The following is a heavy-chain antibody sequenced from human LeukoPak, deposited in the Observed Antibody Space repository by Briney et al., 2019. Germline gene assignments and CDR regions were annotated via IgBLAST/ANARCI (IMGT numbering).Heavy chain of an antibody. CDR3: ARVNYYDSSGYYYLYFDY. Sequence: PSETLSLTCAVYGGSFSGYYWSWIRQPPGKGLEWIGEINHSGSTNYNPSLKSRVTISVDTSKNQFSLKLSSVTAADTAVYYCARVNYYDSSGYYYLYFDYWGQGTLDTVSS. D-gene: IGHD3-22*01. CDR1: GGSFSGYY. V-gene: IGHV4-34*01. J-gene: IGHJ4*02. CDR2: INHSGST.